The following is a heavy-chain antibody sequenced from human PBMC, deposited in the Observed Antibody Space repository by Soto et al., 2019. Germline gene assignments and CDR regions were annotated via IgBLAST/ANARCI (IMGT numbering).Heavy chain of an antibody. J-gene: IGHJ3*02. CDR1: GFSLSTSGVG. Sequence: SCPALVNPTQTLTMAFTFSGFSLSTSGVGVVWIRQPPGKALEWLALIYWDDDKRYSPSLKSRLTITKDTSKNQVVLTMTNMDPVDTATYYCAHAVAARVAFDIWGQGKMVTVSS. V-gene: IGHV2-5*02. CDR3: AHAVAARVAFDI. D-gene: IGHD6-25*01. CDR2: IYWDDDK.